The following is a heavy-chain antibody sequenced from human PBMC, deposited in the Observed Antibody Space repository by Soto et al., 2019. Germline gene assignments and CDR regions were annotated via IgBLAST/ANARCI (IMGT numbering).Heavy chain of an antibody. V-gene: IGHV3-23*01. Sequence: HPGGSLRLSCAASGFTFSSYAMSWVRQAPGKGLEWVSAISGSGGNTYYADSVKGRFTISRDNSKNTLYLQMNSLRAADTAVYYCARYSIAARRGIDYWGQGTLVTVSS. CDR3: ARYSIAARRGIDY. CDR2: ISGSGGNT. CDR1: GFTFSSYA. D-gene: IGHD6-6*01. J-gene: IGHJ4*02.